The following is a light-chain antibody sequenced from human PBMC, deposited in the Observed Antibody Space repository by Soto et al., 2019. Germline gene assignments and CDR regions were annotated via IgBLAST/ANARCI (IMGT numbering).Light chain of an antibody. V-gene: IGKV1-5*03. CDR3: QQYNSYPT. J-gene: IGKJ5*01. CDR1: QSISSW. CDR2: KAS. Sequence: DIQMTQSPSTLSASVGDRVTITCRASQSISSWLAWYQQKPGKAPNLLIYKASSLESGVPSRFSGSGSGTEFTLTISSLQPDDFATYYCQQYNSYPTFGQVTRLEIK.